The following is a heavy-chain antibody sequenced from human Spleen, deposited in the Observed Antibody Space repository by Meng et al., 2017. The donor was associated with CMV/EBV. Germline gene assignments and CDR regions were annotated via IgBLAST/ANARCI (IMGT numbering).Heavy chain of an antibody. V-gene: IGHV3-21*01. CDR2: ISSSSYI. D-gene: IGHD1-26*01. CDR3: ARVYSGSYYGY. CDR1: GFTFSSYS. J-gene: IGHJ4*02. Sequence: GGSLRLSCAASGFTFSSYSMNWVRQAPGKGLEWVSSISSSSYIYYADSVKGRFTISRDNAKNSLYLQMNSLRAEDTAVYYCARVYSGSYYGYWGQGTLVTVSS.